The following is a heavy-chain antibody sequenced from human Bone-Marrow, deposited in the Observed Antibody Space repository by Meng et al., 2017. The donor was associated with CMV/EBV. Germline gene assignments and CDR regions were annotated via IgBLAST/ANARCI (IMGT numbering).Heavy chain of an antibody. CDR2: INPNSGGT. V-gene: IGHV1-2*02. D-gene: IGHD5-12*01. Sequence: ASVKVSCKASGYTFTSYGISWVRQAPGQGLEWMGWINPNSGGTNYAQKFQGRVTMTRDTSISTAYMELSRLRSDDTAVYYCARDLDIPAHYYGMDVWGQGTTVTVSS. CDR3: ARDLDIPAHYYGMDV. J-gene: IGHJ6*02. CDR1: GYTFTSYG.